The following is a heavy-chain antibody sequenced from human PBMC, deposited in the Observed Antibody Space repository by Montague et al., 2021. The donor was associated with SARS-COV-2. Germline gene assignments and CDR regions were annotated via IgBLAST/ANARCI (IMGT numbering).Heavy chain of an antibody. D-gene: IGHD3-10*01. Sequence: SLRLSCAVSGFTVSTNYMSWVRQAPGKGLEWVSTLYSGGTTYYADSAKGRFTISRDNSKNTIYLQMNSLTADDTVVYYCAKVVRGIITGAEYFQHWGQGTLVAVSS. J-gene: IGHJ1*01. V-gene: IGHV3-53*01. CDR3: AKVVRGIITGAEYFQH. CDR1: GFTVSTNY. CDR2: LYSGGTT.